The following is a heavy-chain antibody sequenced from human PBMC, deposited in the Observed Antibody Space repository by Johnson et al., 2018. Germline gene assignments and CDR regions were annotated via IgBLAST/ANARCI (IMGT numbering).Heavy chain of an antibody. CDR3: AGQADAVDV. CDR1: GYSFISYW. CDR2: IYPGDSDT. Sequence: VQLVESGAEVKKPGESLKISCKGSGYSFISYWIGWVRQMPGKGLEWMGIIYPGDSDTRYSPSFQGQVTISAAKSISTADLEWARLKAPDTAMYYCAGQADAVDVWGQGTMVTVSS. J-gene: IGHJ3*01. V-gene: IGHV5-51*01.